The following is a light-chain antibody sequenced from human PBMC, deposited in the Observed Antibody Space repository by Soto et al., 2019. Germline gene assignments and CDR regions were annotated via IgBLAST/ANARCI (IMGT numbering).Light chain of an antibody. CDR3: CSYAGSPRYV. V-gene: IGLV2-23*02. CDR2: EVS. CDR1: SSDVGSYNL. Sequence: QSVLTQPASVSGSPGQSITISCTGTSSDVGSYNLVSWYQQHPGKAPKLMIYEVSKRPPGVSNRFSGSKSGNTASLTISGRQAEDEADYYCCSYAGSPRYVFGTGTKLTVL. J-gene: IGLJ1*01.